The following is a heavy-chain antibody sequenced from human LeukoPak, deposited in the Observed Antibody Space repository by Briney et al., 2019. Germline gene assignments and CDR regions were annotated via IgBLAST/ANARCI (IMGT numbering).Heavy chain of an antibody. V-gene: IGHV4-59*01. J-gene: IGHJ4*02. D-gene: IGHD2-2*01. CDR3: ARDHSGSCQLFDY. CDR1: GGSISSYY. CDR2: IYYSGST. Sequence: SETLSLTCTVSGGSISSYYWSWIRQPPGKGLEWIGYIYYSGSTNYNPSLKSRVTISVDTSKNQFSLKLSSVTAADTAVYYCARDHSGSCQLFDYWGQGTLVTVSS.